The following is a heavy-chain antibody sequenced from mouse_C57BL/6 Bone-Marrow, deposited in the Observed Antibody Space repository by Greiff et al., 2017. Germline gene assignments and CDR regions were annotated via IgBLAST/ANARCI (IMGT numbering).Heavy chain of an antibody. Sequence: QVQLKQPGAELVKPGASVQLSCKASGYTFTSYWMHWVKQRPGQGLEWIGMIHPNSGSTKYNEKFKSKATLTVDKSSSTAYMQLSSLTSGDTAVYDCARGGLFYWGQGTTLTVSS. CDR1: GYTFTSYW. CDR2: IHPNSGST. CDR3: ARGGLFY. J-gene: IGHJ2*01. V-gene: IGHV1-64*01.